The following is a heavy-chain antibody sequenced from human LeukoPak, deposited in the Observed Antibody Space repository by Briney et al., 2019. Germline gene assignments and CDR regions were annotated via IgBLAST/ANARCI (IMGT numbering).Heavy chain of an antibody. Sequence: PGGSLRLSCAASGFTFSSYAMHWVRQAPGKGLEWVAVISYDGSNKYYADSVKGRFTISRDNSKNTLYLQMNSLRAEDTAVYYCARDIGGSSGWYYFDYWGQGTQVTVSS. CDR2: ISYDGSNK. CDR1: GFTFSSYA. J-gene: IGHJ4*02. CDR3: ARDIGGSSGWYYFDY. D-gene: IGHD6-19*01. V-gene: IGHV3-30-3*01.